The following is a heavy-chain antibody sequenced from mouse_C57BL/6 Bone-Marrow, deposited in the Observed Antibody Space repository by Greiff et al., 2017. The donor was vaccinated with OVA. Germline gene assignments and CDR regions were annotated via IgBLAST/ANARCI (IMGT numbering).Heavy chain of an antibody. CDR3: ARERNWVYFDY. V-gene: IGHV1-42*01. J-gene: IGHJ2*01. CDR2: INPSTGGT. D-gene: IGHD4-1*01. Sequence: EVQLQQSGPELVKPGASVKISCKASGYSFTGYYMNWVKQSPEKSLEWIGEINPSTGGTTYNQKFKAKATLTVDKSSSTAYMQLKSLTSEDSAVYYCARERNWVYFDYWGQGTTLTVSS. CDR1: GYSFTGYY.